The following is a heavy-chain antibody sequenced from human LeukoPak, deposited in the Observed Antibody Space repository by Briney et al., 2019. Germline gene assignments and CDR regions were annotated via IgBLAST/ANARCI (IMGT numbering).Heavy chain of an antibody. CDR1: GFTFSSYV. J-gene: IGHJ3*02. Sequence: GGSLRLSCAASGFTFSSYVMSWVRQAPGKGLEWVSAISGSGGSTYYADSVKGRFTISRDNSKNTLYLQVNSLRAEDTAVYYCAKAPQWLRNAFDIWGQGTMVTVSS. CDR3: AKAPQWLRNAFDI. D-gene: IGHD5-12*01. CDR2: ISGSGGST. V-gene: IGHV3-23*01.